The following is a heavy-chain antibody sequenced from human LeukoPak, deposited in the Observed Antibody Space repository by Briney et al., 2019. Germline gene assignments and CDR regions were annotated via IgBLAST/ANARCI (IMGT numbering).Heavy chain of an antibody. CDR1: GGSISSGGYY. Sequence: SETLSLTCTVSGGSISSGGYYWSWIRQHPGKGLEWIGYIYYSSSTYYNPSLKSRVTISSDTSKNKFSLKLSSVTAADTAVYFCAREKDTMVRGVISYFDYWGQGTLVTVSS. V-gene: IGHV4-31*03. J-gene: IGHJ4*02. CDR3: AREKDTMVRGVISYFDY. CDR2: IYYSSST. D-gene: IGHD3-10*01.